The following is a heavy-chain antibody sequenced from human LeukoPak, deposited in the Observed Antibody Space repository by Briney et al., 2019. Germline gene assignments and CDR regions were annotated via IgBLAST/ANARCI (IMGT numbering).Heavy chain of an antibody. CDR1: GGTFSSYA. J-gene: IGHJ4*02. Sequence: SVKVSCKASGGTFSSYAISWVRQAPGQGREWMGGIIPIFGTANYAQKFQGRVTITTDESTSTAYMELSSLRSEDTAVYYCARGSDSGSYPPFDYWSQGTLVTVSS. D-gene: IGHD1-26*01. CDR3: ARGSDSGSYPPFDY. V-gene: IGHV1-69*05. CDR2: IIPIFGTA.